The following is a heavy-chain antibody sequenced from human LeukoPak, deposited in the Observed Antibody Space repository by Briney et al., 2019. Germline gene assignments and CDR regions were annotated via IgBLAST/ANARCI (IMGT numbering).Heavy chain of an antibody. D-gene: IGHD3-10*01. Sequence: SETLSLTCTVSGGSISSYYWGWIRQPPGTGLEWIGYIYYSGSTNYNPSLKSRVTMSVDTSKSQFSLKLSSVTAADTALYYCARHHYASGTHTPYYFDFWGQGTLVTVSS. CDR2: IYYSGST. CDR1: GGSISSYY. J-gene: IGHJ4*02. V-gene: IGHV4-59*01. CDR3: ARHHYASGTHTPYYFDF.